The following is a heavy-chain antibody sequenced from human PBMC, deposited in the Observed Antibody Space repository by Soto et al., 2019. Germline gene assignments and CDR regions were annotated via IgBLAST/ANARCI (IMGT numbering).Heavy chain of an antibody. CDR3: ARRYGYYFDY. J-gene: IGHJ4*02. Sequence: SETLFLTCTVSGGSISSYYWSWIRQPPGKGLEWIGYIYYSGSTNYNPSLKSRVTISVDTSKNQLSLKLSSVTAADTAVYCCARRYGYYFDYWGQGTLVTVSS. CDR2: IYYSGST. CDR1: GGSISSYY. V-gene: IGHV4-59*08. D-gene: IGHD4-17*01.